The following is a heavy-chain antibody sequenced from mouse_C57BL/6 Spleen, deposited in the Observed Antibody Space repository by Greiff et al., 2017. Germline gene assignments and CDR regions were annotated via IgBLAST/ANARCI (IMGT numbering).Heavy chain of an antibody. CDR1: GYAFSSSW. CDR3: ARIYYGNYDAMDY. CDR2: IYPGDGDT. V-gene: IGHV1-82*01. J-gene: IGHJ4*01. D-gene: IGHD2-1*01. Sequence: VQLQQSGPELVKPGASVKISCKASGYAFSSSWMNWVKQRPGKGLEWIGRIYPGDGDTNYNGKFKGKATLTADKSSSTAYMQLSSLTSEDSAVYFCARIYYGNYDAMDYWGQGTSVTVSS.